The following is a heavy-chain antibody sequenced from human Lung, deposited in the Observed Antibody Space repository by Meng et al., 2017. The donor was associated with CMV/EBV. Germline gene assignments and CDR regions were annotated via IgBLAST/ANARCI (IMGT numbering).Heavy chain of an antibody. J-gene: IGHJ5*02. CDR2: IYYSGST. D-gene: IGHD4-17*01. Sequence: HLQESGPGLLKPHQALSLTCTVSGGSISSGGFYLSWIRQHPGKGLEWIGYIYYSGSTYYNPSLRSRVAISIDTSKNQFSLKLTSVTAADTAVYFCARTNYGDYNWFDPWGQGTLVTVSS. CDR3: ARTNYGDYNWFDP. V-gene: IGHV4-31*03. CDR1: GGSISSGGFY.